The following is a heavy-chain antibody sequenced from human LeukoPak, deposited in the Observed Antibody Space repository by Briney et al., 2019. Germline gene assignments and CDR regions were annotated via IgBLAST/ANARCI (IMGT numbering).Heavy chain of an antibody. V-gene: IGHV3-7*01. D-gene: IGHD3-3*01. CDR3: ARDSRYYDFWSGYYNFDY. J-gene: IGHJ4*02. CDR2: IKEDGSEK. Sequence: GGSLRLSCAASGFTFSTYWMSWVRQAPGKGLEWVANIKEDGSEKYYVDSVKGRFTISRDNAKNSLYLQMNSLRAEDTAVYYCARDSRYYDFWSGYYNFDYWGQGTLVTVSS. CDR1: GFTFSTYW.